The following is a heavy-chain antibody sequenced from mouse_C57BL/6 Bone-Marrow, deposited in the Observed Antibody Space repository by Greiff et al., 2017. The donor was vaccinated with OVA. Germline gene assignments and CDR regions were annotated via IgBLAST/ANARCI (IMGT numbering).Heavy chain of an antibody. Sequence: VQLKQSGPELVKPGASVKIPCKASGYTFTDYNMDWVKQSHGKSLEWIGDINPNNGGTIYNQKFKGKATLTVDKSSSTAYMELRSLTSEDTAVYYCARLGGSSFFAYWGQGTLVTVSA. CDR2: INPNNGGT. CDR1: GYTFTDYN. V-gene: IGHV1-18*01. CDR3: ARLGGSSFFAY. D-gene: IGHD1-1*01. J-gene: IGHJ3*01.